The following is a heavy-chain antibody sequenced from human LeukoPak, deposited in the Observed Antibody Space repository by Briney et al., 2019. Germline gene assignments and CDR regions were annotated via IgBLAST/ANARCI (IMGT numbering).Heavy chain of an antibody. CDR2: IIPILGIA. CDR1: GGTFSSYA. J-gene: IGHJ4*02. CDR3: AGQTQYSSSWYSGPNPVD. V-gene: IGHV1-69*04. Sequence: ASVKVSCKASGGTFSSYAISWVRQAAGQGLEWMGRIIPILGIANYAQKFQGRVTITADKSTSTAYMELSSLRSEDTAVYYCAGQTQYSSSWYSGPNPVDWGQGTLVTVSS. D-gene: IGHD6-13*01.